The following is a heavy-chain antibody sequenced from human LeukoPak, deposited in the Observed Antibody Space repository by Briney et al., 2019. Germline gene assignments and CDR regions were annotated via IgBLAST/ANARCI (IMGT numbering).Heavy chain of an antibody. CDR2: INPYNGDT. Sequence: ASVKVSCKASGYSFVSHGFSWVRQAPGQGLECMGWINPYNGDTYYAQSLQGRLTMTTDTSTSTAYMELRSLRFDDTAIYYCARVWWSTTSRHFDRWGQGTLVTVSS. D-gene: IGHD3-16*01. J-gene: IGHJ4*02. V-gene: IGHV1-18*01. CDR1: GYSFVSHG. CDR3: ARVWWSTTSRHFDR.